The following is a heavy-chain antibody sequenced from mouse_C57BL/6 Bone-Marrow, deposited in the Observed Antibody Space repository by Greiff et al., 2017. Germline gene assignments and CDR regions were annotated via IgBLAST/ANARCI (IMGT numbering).Heavy chain of an antibody. D-gene: IGHD2-1*01. CDR3: ARLYPAMDY. CDR2: ISSGGSYT. V-gene: IGHV5-6*01. Sequence: DVQLVESGGDLVKPGGSLKLSCAASGFTFSSYGMSWVRQTPDKRLEWVATISSGGSYTYYPDSVKGRFTISRDNAKNTLYLQMSSLKSEDTAMYYCARLYPAMDYWGQGTSVTVSS. CDR1: GFTFSSYG. J-gene: IGHJ4*01.